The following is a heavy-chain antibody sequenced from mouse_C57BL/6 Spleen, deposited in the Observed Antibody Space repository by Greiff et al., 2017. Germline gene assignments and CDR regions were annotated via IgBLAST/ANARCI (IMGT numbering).Heavy chain of an antibody. Sequence: LMKPGASVKLSCKASGYTFTEYTIHWVKPRSGQGLEWIGWFYPGSGSIKYNEKFKDKATLTADKSSSTVYMELSRLTSEDSAVYFCARHEDEVEGLAYWGQGTLVTVSA. D-gene: IGHD1-1*01. CDR1: GYTFTEYT. CDR2: FYPGSGSI. J-gene: IGHJ3*01. V-gene: IGHV1-62-2*01. CDR3: ARHEDEVEGLAY.